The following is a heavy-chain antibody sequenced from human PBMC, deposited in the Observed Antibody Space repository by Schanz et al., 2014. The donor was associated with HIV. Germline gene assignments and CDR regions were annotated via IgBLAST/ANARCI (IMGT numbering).Heavy chain of an antibody. Sequence: EVQLVESGGGLVQPGRSLRLSCATSGFFLDDYAMHWVRQAPGKGLEWVSGISWNSGSIGYADTVKGRFTISRDNSKNTLYLQMNSLRAEDTAVYYCYGDESGYWGQGTLLTVSP. D-gene: IGHD4-17*01. J-gene: IGHJ4*02. CDR1: GFFLDDYA. CDR2: ISWNSGSI. V-gene: IGHV3-9*01. CDR3: YGDESGY.